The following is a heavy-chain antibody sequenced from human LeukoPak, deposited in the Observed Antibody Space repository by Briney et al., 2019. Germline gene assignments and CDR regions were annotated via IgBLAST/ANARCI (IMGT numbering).Heavy chain of an antibody. J-gene: IGHJ6*02. CDR3: ARGSVATISYGMDV. CDR1: GGSISSGDYY. Sequence: SQTLSLTCTVSGGSISSGDYYWSWIRQPPGKGLEWIGYIYYSGSTYYNPSLKSRVTMSVDTSKNQFSLKLSSVTAADTAVYYCARGSVATISYGMDVWGQGTTVTVSS. CDR2: IYYSGST. V-gene: IGHV4-30-4*01. D-gene: IGHD5-12*01.